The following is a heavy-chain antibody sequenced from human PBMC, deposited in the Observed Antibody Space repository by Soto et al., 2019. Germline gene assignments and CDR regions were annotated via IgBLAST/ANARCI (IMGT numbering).Heavy chain of an antibody. Sequence: SETLSLTCTVSGGSISSSSYYWGWIRQPPGKGLEWIGSIYYSGSTYYNPSLKSRVTISVDTSKNQFSLKLSSVTAADTAVYYCARLVTTIFGVVETFDYWGQGTLVTVSS. CDR3: ARLVTTIFGVVETFDY. V-gene: IGHV4-39*01. CDR2: IYYSGST. CDR1: GGSISSSSYY. D-gene: IGHD3-3*01. J-gene: IGHJ4*02.